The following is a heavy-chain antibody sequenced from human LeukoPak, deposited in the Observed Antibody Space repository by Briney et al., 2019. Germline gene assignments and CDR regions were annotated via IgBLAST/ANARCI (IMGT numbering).Heavy chain of an antibody. D-gene: IGHD3-22*01. CDR1: GGSISSSSYY. V-gene: IGHV4-39*07. CDR3: ARSYFYDSSGLL. CDR2: IYYSGST. Sequence: PSETLSLTCTVSGGSISSSSYYWGWIRQPPGKGLEWIGSIYYSGSTYYNPSLKSRVTISVDTSRNQFSLKLSSVTAADTAVYYCARSYFYDSSGLLWGQGTMVTVSS. J-gene: IGHJ3*01.